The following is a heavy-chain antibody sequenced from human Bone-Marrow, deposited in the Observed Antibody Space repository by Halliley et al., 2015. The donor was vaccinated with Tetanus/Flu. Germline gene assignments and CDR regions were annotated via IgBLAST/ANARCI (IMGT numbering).Heavy chain of an antibody. CDR2: INPSGGAT. V-gene: IGHV3-23*01. J-gene: IGHJ4*02. CDR3: ARDRSYIAFGY. Sequence: GLGWVSGINPSGGATCYGETVKGRFTNSRDNSKNTVYLEMRGQKAEDTAVYYWARDRSYIAFGYWGRGILVTVSS. D-gene: IGHD5-12*01.